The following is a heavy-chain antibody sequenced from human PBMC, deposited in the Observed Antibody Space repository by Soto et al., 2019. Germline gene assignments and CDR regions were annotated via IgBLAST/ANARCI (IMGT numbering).Heavy chain of an antibody. Sequence: GGSLRLSCVASGFTFSNFGLNWVRQAPGKGLEWVSSISSSDKYIYYADSVKGRFTISRDNAKNSLSLRMNSLRADDTAVYYCARVFCRGDCYSPLDYWGQGTLVTVSS. V-gene: IGHV3-21*01. J-gene: IGHJ4*02. CDR2: ISSSDKYI. CDR1: GFTFSNFG. CDR3: ARVFCRGDCYSPLDY. D-gene: IGHD2-21*02.